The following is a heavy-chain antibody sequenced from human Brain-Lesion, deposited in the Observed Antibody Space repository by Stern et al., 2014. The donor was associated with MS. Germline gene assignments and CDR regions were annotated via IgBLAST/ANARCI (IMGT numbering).Heavy chain of an antibody. V-gene: IGHV1-2*02. Sequence: QVQLVQSGAEVKKPGASVKVSCKPSGYIFTGYYIHWVRQAPGQGLEWMALINPNTGGTKQAQKFKGRVTMSRDTSISTAYVELSSLTSDDTAVYYCARDQRGITIFGVVTDYYYLGMDVWGQGTTVTVSS. CDR1: GYIFTGYY. D-gene: IGHD3-3*01. CDR3: ARDQRGITIFGVVTDYYYLGMDV. CDR2: INPNTGGT. J-gene: IGHJ6*02.